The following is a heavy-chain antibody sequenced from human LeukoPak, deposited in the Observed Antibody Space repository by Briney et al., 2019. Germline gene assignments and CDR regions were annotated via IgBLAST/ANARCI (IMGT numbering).Heavy chain of an antibody. V-gene: IGHV1-2*02. D-gene: IGHD2-2*01. CDR1: GYTFTGYY. CDR2: INPNSGGT. Sequence: ASVKVSCKASGYTFTGYYMHWVRQAPGQGLEWMGWINPNSGGTNYAQKFQGRVTMTRDTSISTAYMELSRLRSDDTAVYYCASRIVVVPGYYYYYYGMDVWGQGTTVTVSS. CDR3: ASRIVVVPGYYYYYYGMDV. J-gene: IGHJ6*02.